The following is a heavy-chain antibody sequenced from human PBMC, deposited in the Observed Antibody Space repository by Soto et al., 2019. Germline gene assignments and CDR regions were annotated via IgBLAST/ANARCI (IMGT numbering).Heavy chain of an antibody. D-gene: IGHD5-18*01. J-gene: IGHJ4*02. CDR2: ISYVGSNK. CDR1: GFTFSSYG. Sequence: QVQLVESGGGVVQPGRSLRLSCAASGFTFSSYGMHWVRQGPGKELEWVAVISYVGSNKYYADSVKGRFTISRDNSKNTLYLQMNSLRAEDTAVYYCAATWDGYSYGDGVYYFDYWGQGTLVTVSS. V-gene: IGHV3-30*03. CDR3: AATWDGYSYGDGVYYFDY.